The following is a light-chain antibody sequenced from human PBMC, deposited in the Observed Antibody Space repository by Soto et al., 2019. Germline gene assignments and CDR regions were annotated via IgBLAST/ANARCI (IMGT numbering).Light chain of an antibody. CDR2: EVN. CDR1: ASDIGGYDY. J-gene: IGLJ2*01. Sequence: QSVLTQPPSASGSPGQSVTISCTGTASDIGGYDYVSWYQQHPGKAPKLMIYEVNKRPSGVPDRFSGSKSGNTASLTVSGLQAEDEADYYCCSYAGSSTFRVFGGGTKLTVL. CDR3: CSYAGSSTFRV. V-gene: IGLV2-8*01.